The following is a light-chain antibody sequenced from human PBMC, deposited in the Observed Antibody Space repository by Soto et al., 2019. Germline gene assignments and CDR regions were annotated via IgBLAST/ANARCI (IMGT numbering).Light chain of an antibody. CDR3: QQYNGYYT. CDR1: QSISSW. CDR2: DAS. J-gene: IGKJ2*01. V-gene: IGKV1-5*01. Sequence: DIQMTQSPSTLSASVGDRVTITCRASQSISSWLAWYQQKPGKAPKLLIYDASSLESGVPSRFSGSGSGTEFTLTISSLQPDDVATYYCQQYNGYYTFGQGTKLEIK.